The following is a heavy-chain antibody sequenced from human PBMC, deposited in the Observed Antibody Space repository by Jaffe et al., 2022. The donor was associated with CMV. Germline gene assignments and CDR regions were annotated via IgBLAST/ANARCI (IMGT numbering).Heavy chain of an antibody. CDR2: IIPIFGTA. Sequence: QVQLVQSGAEVKKPGSSVKVSCKASGGTFSSYAISWVRQAPGQGLEWMGGIIPIFGTANYAQKFQGRVTITADESTSTAYMELSSLRSEDTAVYYCAAVMGIDVYYYYYGMDVWGQGTTVTVSS. V-gene: IGHV1-69*01. CDR1: GGTFSSYA. J-gene: IGHJ6*02. D-gene: IGHD2-8*01. CDR3: AAVMGIDVYYYYYGMDV.